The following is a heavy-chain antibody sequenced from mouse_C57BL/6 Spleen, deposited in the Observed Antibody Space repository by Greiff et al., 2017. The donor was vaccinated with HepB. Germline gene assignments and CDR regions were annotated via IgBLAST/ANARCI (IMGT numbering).Heavy chain of an antibody. CDR2: IYPGSGST. Sequence: QVQLQQPGAELVKPGASVKMSCKASGYTFTSYWITWVKQRPGQGLEWIGDIYPGSGSTNYNEKFKSKATLTVDTSSSTAYMQLSSLTSEDSAVYYCARDYDYPLYAMDYWGQGTSVTVAS. CDR3: ARDYDYPLYAMDY. D-gene: IGHD2-4*01. CDR1: GYTFTSYW. J-gene: IGHJ4*01. V-gene: IGHV1-55*01.